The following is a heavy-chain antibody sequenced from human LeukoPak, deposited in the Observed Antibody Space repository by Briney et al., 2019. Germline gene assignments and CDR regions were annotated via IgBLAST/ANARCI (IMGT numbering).Heavy chain of an antibody. CDR1: GGSIISSDL. J-gene: IGHJ4*02. D-gene: IGHD2-2*01. V-gene: IGHV4-4*02. Sequence: SETLSLTCAVSGGSIISSDLWSWVRQPPGKGLEWIGEIYHSGSTNYNPSLKSRVTISVDKSKNQFSLKLSSVTAADTAVYYCARDNRAYCSSTSCYAFGYWGQGTLVTVSS. CDR3: ARDNRAYCSSTSCYAFGY. CDR2: IYHSGST.